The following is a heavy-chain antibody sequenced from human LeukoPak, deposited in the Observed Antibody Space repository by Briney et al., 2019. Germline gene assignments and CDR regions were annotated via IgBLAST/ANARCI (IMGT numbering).Heavy chain of an antibody. CDR1: GFTFNSYT. D-gene: IGHD3-22*01. CDR2: ISSGSDYI. J-gene: IGHJ5*02. V-gene: IGHV3-21*04. CDR3: ARDFYYDNGDYLYNWFDP. Sequence: PGGSLRLSCAASGFTFNSYTINWVRQAPGKGLEWVSSISSGSDYIYYADSVKGRFTISRDNAKNSLFLQMNSLRVEDTAVYYCARDFYYDNGDYLYNWFDPWGQGTLVTVSS.